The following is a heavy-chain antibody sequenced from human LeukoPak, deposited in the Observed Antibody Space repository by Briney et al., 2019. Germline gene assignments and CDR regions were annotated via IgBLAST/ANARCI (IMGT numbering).Heavy chain of an antibody. J-gene: IGHJ4*02. Sequence: GGSLRLSCAASGFTFSSYWMSWVRQAPGKGLEWVANIKQDGSEKYYVDSVKGRFTISRDNAKNSLYLQMNSLRAEDTALYYCAKDMGGATTTPFDYWGQGTLVTVSS. CDR1: GFTFSSYW. V-gene: IGHV3-7*03. CDR3: AKDMGGATTTPFDY. CDR2: IKQDGSEK. D-gene: IGHD1-26*01.